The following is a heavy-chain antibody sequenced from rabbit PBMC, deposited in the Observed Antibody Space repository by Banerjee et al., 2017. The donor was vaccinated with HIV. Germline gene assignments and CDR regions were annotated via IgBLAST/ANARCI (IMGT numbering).Heavy chain of an antibody. Sequence: QSLEESGGDLVKPGASLTLTCTASGFTLSSYWMCWVRQAPGKGLEWIACIYAGSSGNTYYASWAKGRFTISRTSSTTVTLQMTSLTAADTATYFCARDFSAWNLWGQGTLVTVS. D-gene: IGHD4-1*01. CDR2: IYAGSSGNT. V-gene: IGHV1S40*01. J-gene: IGHJ4*01. CDR1: GFTLSSYW. CDR3: ARDFSAWNL.